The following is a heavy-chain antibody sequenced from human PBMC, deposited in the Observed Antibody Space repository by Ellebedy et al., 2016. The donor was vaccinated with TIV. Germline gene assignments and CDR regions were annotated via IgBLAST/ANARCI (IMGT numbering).Heavy chain of an antibody. CDR1: GYTFTKFP. CDR3: ARDLGSTSWYGDAFDV. V-gene: IGHV1-3*01. CDR2: TNADNGDT. D-gene: IGHD6-13*01. Sequence: AASVKVSCKASGYTFTKFPMHWLRQAPGQRLERMGWTNADNGDTKYSQKFQGRVTFLRDTSASTAYMELSSLRSEDTAIYYCARDLGSTSWYGDAFDVWGQGTMVTVSS. J-gene: IGHJ3*01.